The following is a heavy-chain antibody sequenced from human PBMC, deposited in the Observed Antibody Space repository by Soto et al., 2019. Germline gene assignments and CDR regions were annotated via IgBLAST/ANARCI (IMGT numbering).Heavy chain of an antibody. CDR1: GFSFSSYA. V-gene: IGHV3-30-3*01. D-gene: IGHD6-13*01. CDR2: ISYDGNNK. J-gene: IGHJ4*02. CDR3: ARDGAVNSSWGYY. Sequence: QVQLVESGGGVVQSGRSLRLSCAASGFSFSSYAMHWVRQAPGKGLEWVTVISYDGNNKYYADSVKGRFTISRDNSKNTLYLQLHSLRAEDTAVFYCARDGAVNSSWGYYWGQGTQVTVFS.